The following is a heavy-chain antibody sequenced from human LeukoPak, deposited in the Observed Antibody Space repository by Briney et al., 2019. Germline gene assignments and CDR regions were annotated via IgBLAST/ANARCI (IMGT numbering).Heavy chain of an antibody. CDR1: GYTFTSYD. V-gene: IGHV1-8*03. CDR2: MNPNSGNT. D-gene: IGHD6-19*01. J-gene: IGHJ5*02. CDR3: AREAAGYSSGWFRNWFDP. Sequence: ASVKVSCKASGYTFTSYDINWVRQATGQGLEWMGWMNPNSGNTGYAQKFQGRVTITRNTSISTAYMELSSLRSEDTAVYYCAREAAGYSSGWFRNWFDPWGQGTLVTVSS.